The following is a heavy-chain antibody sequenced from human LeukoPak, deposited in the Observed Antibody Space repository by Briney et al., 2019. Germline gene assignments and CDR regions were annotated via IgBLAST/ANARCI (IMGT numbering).Heavy chain of an antibody. D-gene: IGHD6-13*01. CDR2: IIPIFGTA. J-gene: IGHJ4*02. V-gene: IGHV1-69*13. Sequence: ASVKVSCKASGYTFTSYAISWVRQAPGQGLEWMGGIIPIFGTANYAQKFQGRVTITADESTSTAYMELSSLRSEDTAVYYCASEASIAAAPHWGQGTLVTVSS. CDR1: GYTFTSYA. CDR3: ASEASIAAAPH.